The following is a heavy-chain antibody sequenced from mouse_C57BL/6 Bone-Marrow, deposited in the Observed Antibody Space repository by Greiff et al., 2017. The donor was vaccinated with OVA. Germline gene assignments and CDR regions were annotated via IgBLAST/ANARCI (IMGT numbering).Heavy chain of an antibody. J-gene: IGHJ2*01. CDR3: ARGGLPYFDY. Sequence: QVQLQQPGAELVRPGTSVKLSCKASGYTFTSYWMHWVKQRPGQGLEWIGVIDPSDSYTNYNPKFKGKATLTVDTSSSTAYMQLSSLTSEDSAVYYCARGGLPYFDYWGQGTTLTVSS. D-gene: IGHD5-5*01. CDR1: GYTFTSYW. CDR2: IDPSDSYT. V-gene: IGHV1-59*01.